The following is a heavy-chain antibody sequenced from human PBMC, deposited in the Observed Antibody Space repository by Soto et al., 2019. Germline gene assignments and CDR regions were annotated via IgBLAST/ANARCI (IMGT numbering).Heavy chain of an antibody. D-gene: IGHD2-15*01. V-gene: IGHV5-51*01. CDR3: ARQGVYCSGGSCYPGYYYMDV. CDR2: IYPGDSDT. Sequence: LGESLKISCKGSGYSFTSYWIGWVRQMPGKGLEWMGIIYPGDSDTRYSPSFQGQVTISADKSISTAYLQWSSLKASDTAMYYCARQGVYCSGGSCYPGYYYMDVWGKGTTVTVSS. J-gene: IGHJ6*03. CDR1: GYSFTSYW.